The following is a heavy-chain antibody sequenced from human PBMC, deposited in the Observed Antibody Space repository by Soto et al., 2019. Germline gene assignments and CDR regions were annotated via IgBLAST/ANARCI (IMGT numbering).Heavy chain of an antibody. V-gene: IGHV1-18*01. CDR3: ARDGPPPYYYGLDV. J-gene: IGHJ6*02. CDR1: GYTFSTYG. Sequence: QVQLVQSGAEVKKPGVSVKVSCKASGYTFSTYGISWVRQAPGQGLDWMGWISSYNGDTNYAQKFQGRVTMTTDTSTSTAYMELRSLTSDDTAVYYCARDGPPPYYYGLDVWGQGTTVTVSS. CDR2: ISSYNGDT.